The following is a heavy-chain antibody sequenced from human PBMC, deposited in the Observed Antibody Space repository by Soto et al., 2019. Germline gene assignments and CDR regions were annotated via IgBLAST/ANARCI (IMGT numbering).Heavy chain of an antibody. CDR3: AIAARPRVEGGVYYYYGMDV. D-gene: IGHD6-6*01. CDR1: GGTFSSYA. Sequence: HVSCKXSGGTFSSYAISWVRQAPGQGLEWMGGIIPIFGTANYAQKFQGRVTITADESTSTAYMELSSLRSEDTAVYYCAIAARPRVEGGVYYYYGMDVWGQGTTVTVSS. V-gene: IGHV1-69*01. CDR2: IIPIFGTA. J-gene: IGHJ6*02.